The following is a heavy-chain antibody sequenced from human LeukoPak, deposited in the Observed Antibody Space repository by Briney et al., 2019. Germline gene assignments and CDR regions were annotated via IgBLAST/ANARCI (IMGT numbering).Heavy chain of an antibody. D-gene: IGHD2-2*01. Sequence: GGSLRLSCAASGLTFSSYGMHWVRQAPGKGLEWVAVIWYDGSNKYYADSVKGRFTISRDNSKNTLYLQMNSRRAEDTAVYYCASGRVPAAPYDAFDIWGQGTMVTVSS. J-gene: IGHJ3*02. CDR2: IWYDGSNK. V-gene: IGHV3-33*01. CDR3: ASGRVPAAPYDAFDI. CDR1: GLTFSSYG.